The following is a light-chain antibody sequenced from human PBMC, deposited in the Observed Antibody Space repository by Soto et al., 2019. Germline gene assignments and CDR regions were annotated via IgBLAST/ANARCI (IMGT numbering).Light chain of an antibody. J-gene: IGKJ1*01. CDR1: QDISRK. CDR2: GLS. V-gene: IGKV3-15*01. CDR3: QQYYDWPT. Sequence: PGEMVTFSCRASQDISRKVAWYQQKPGQAPRLLIYGLSIRAPGVPARFSVSGSGTEFTLTISSLQSEDFAVYFCQQYYDWPTFGQGTKVDIK.